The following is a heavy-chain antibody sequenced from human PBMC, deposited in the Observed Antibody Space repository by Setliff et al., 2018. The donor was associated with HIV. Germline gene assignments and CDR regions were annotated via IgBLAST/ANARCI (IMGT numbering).Heavy chain of an antibody. Sequence: GASVKVSCKASGFTFSDYYLHWVRQAPGQGLEWMGWINGNSGATNYAQKFQGRVTITRDTSTYTAYMELTRLRFDDTAVYSCARGGDDSGPGTWTFDYWGQGALVTVSS. CDR2: INGNSGAT. D-gene: IGHD3-10*01. V-gene: IGHV1-2*02. CDR3: ARGGDDSGPGTWTFDY. J-gene: IGHJ4*02. CDR1: GFTFSDYY.